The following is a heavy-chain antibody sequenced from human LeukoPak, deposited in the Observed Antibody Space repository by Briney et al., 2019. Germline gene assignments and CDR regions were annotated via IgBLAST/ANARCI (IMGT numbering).Heavy chain of an antibody. CDR1: GFTFSSYW. J-gene: IGHJ4*02. Sequence: GGSLRLSCAASGFTFSSYWMSWVRQAPGKGLEWVANIKHDGSEKYYVDSVKGRFTISRDNAKNSLYLQMNSLRAEDTAVYYCARAGNTYAYAYWGQGTLVTVSS. CDR2: IKHDGSEK. CDR3: ARAGNTYAYAY. V-gene: IGHV3-7*05. D-gene: IGHD3-16*01.